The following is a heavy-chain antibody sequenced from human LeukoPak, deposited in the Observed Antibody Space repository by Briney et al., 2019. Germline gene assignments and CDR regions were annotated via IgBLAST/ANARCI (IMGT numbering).Heavy chain of an antibody. Sequence: PSETLSLTCTVSGGSISSSSYYWGWIRQPPGKGLEWIGSIYYSGSTYYNPSLKSRVTISVDTSKNQFSLKLTSVTAADTAVYYCARRGDLIWFEETWGQGTLVTVSS. CDR3: ARRGDLIWFEET. V-gene: IGHV4-39*07. J-gene: IGHJ4*02. D-gene: IGHD3-10*01. CDR1: GGSISSSSYY. CDR2: IYYSGST.